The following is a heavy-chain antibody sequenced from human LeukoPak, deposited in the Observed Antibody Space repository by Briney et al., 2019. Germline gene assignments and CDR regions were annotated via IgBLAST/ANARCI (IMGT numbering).Heavy chain of an antibody. V-gene: IGHV4-30-4*01. J-gene: IGHJ6*02. D-gene: IGHD4-17*01. CDR1: GGSISSGDYY. CDR3: ARVGLRYYYYGMDV. CDR2: IYYSGST. Sequence: PSETLSLTCTVSGGSISSGDYYWSWIRQPPGKGLEWIGYIYYSGSTNYNPSLKSRVTISVDTSKNQFSLKLSSVTAADTAVYYCARVGLRYYYYGMDVWGQGTTVTVSS.